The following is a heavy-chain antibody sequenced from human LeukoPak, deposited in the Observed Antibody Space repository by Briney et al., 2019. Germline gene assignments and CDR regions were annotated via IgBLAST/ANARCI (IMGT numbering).Heavy chain of an antibody. CDR2: ISYSGST. D-gene: IGHD3-10*01. CDR1: GGSISSYY. CDR3: GRSKGSGNYFDS. J-gene: IGHJ4*02. V-gene: IGHV4-59*01. Sequence: PSETLSLTRAVSGGSISSYYWNWIRQPPGKGLEWIGYISYSGSTNYNPSLKSRVTISIDTSKNQFSLKLTSVTAADTAIYYCGRSKGSGNYFDSWGQGTLVTVSS.